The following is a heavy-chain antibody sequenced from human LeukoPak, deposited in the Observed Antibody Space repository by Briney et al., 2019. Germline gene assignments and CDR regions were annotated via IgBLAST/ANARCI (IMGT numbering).Heavy chain of an antibody. J-gene: IGHJ4*02. V-gene: IGHV3-21*01. CDR2: ISSSSSYI. CDR1: GFTFSSYS. CDR3: ARVPIFGVVSGPFDY. Sequence: GGSLRLSCAASGFTFSSYSMNWVRQAPGKGLEWVSSISSSSSYIYYADSVKGRFTISRDNAKNSLYLQMNSLRAEDTAVYYCARVPIFGVVSGPFDYWGQGTLVTVSS. D-gene: IGHD3-3*01.